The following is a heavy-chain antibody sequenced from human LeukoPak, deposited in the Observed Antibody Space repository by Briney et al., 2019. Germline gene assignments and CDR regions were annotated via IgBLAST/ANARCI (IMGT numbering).Heavy chain of an antibody. Sequence: ASVKVSCKASGYTFTGYYMHWVRQAPGQGLEWMGWINPNSGGTNYAQKFQGRVTMTRDTSISTAYMELSRLRSGDTAVYYCARACISFIYDSSGYYSGISAFDIWGQGTMVTVSS. CDR2: INPNSGGT. CDR1: GYTFTGYY. D-gene: IGHD3-22*01. J-gene: IGHJ3*02. CDR3: ARACISFIYDSSGYYSGISAFDI. V-gene: IGHV1-2*02.